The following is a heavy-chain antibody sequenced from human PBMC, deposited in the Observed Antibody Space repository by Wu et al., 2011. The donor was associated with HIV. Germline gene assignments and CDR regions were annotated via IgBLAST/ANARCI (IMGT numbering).Heavy chain of an antibody. D-gene: IGHD2-8*02. CDR3: ARAPSVVVDATWGNWFDP. V-gene: IGHV4-38-2*01. CDR2: IYHSGNT. J-gene: IGHJ5*02. CDR1: GYSISSGYY. Sequence: QVQLQESGPGLVKPSETLSLTCAVSGYSISSGYYWGWIRQPPGKGPEWIATIYHSGNTYYNPSLKSRVTISVDTSKNQFSLRLSSVTAADAAVYYCARAPSVVVDATWGNWFDPWGQGILGHPSPQ.